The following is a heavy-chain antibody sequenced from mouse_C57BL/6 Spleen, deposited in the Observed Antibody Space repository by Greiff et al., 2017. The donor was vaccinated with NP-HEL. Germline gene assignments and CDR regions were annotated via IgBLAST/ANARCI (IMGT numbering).Heavy chain of an antibody. V-gene: IGHV1-39*01. CDR2: INPNYGTT. J-gene: IGHJ4*01. CDR3: ASGDYGNYRAMDY. CDR1: GYSFTDYN. D-gene: IGHD2-1*01. Sequence: EVQLQESGPELVKPGASVKISCKASGYSFTDYNMNWVKQSNGKGLEWIGVINPNYGTTSYNQKFKGKATLTVDQSSRKTYMQLNSLTSEDCAVYYCASGDYGNYRAMDYWGQGTSVTVS.